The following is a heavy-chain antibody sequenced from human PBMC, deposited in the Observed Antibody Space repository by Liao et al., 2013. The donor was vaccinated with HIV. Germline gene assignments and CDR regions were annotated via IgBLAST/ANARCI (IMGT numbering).Heavy chain of an antibody. J-gene: IGHJ5*02. CDR1: GGSISSGDYY. CDR2: SITVGST. V-gene: IGHV4-30-4*08. Sequence: QVQLQESGPGLVKPSQTLSLTCTVSGGSISSGDYYWSWIRQPPGKGRGVDWVRSITVGSTYYNPSLKSRVTISVDTSKNQFSLKLSSVTAADTAVYYCARSPGWFDPWGPGNPGHRLL. CDR3: ARSPGWFDP.